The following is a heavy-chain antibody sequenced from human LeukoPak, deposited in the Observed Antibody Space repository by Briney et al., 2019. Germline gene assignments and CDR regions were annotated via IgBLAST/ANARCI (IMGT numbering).Heavy chain of an antibody. CDR1: GGSFSDFY. CDR2: INRSGGT. J-gene: IGHJ4*02. Sequence: SETLSLTCAVYGGSFSDFYWSWIRQPPGKGLEWIGEINRSGGTNYNPSLESRVTISVDTSKNLFSLKLTSVTAADTAVYYCARSRYVPRTLSGWYLDYWGQGILVTVSS. V-gene: IGHV4-34*01. D-gene: IGHD6-19*01. CDR3: ARSRYVPRTLSGWYLDY.